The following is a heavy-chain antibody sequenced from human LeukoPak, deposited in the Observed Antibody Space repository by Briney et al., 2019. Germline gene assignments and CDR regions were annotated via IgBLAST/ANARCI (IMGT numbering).Heavy chain of an antibody. J-gene: IGHJ2*01. CDR3: ARDRDYGDYESFDL. D-gene: IGHD4-17*01. CDR1: GFTFSSYS. V-gene: IGHV3-21*01. Sequence: GGSLRLSCAASGFTFSSYSMNWVRQAPGKGLEWVSTISSSSIYIYYADSVKGRVTISRGNAKKSVYLQMNSLRAEDTAVYYCARDRDYGDYESFDLWGRGTLVTVSS. CDR2: ISSSSIYI.